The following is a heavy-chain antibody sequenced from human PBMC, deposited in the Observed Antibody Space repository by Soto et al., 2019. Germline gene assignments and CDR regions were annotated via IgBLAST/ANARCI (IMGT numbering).Heavy chain of an antibody. CDR1: GGSISSDNYY. CDR2: IYYSGST. Sequence: PSETLSLTCTVSGGSISSDNYYWSWIRQHPGKGLEWIGYIYYSGSTYYNPSLKSRVTISVDTSKNQFSLVLSSVTAADTALYYSAQQNYYYYGMDVWGQGTTVTVSS. V-gene: IGHV4-31*03. CDR3: AQQNYYYYGMDV. J-gene: IGHJ6*02.